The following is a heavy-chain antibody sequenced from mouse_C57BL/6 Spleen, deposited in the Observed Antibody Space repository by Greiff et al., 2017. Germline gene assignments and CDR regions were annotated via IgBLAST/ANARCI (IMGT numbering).Heavy chain of an antibody. Sequence: QVQLQQPGTELVKPGASVKLSCKASGYTFTSYWMNWVKQRPGQGLEWIGNINPSNGGTNYNEKFKSKATLTVDKSSSTAYMQLSSLTSEDSAVYYCARWDGYYSHYYAMDYWGQGTSVTVSS. CDR2: INPSNGGT. CDR3: ARWDGYYSHYYAMDY. CDR1: GYTFTSYW. J-gene: IGHJ4*01. V-gene: IGHV1-53*01. D-gene: IGHD2-3*01.